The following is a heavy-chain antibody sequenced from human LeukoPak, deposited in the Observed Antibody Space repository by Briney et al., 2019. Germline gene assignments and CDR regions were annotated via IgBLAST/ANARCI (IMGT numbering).Heavy chain of an antibody. CDR2: TYYSSKWYN. J-gene: IGHJ6*03. D-gene: IGHD5-12*01. V-gene: IGHV6-1*01. CDR1: GDSVSGNSGA. Sequence: PSQTLSLTCAISGDSVSGNSGAWNRIRQSPSRGLEWLGRTYYSSKWYNDYAVSVKSRITINPDTSKNQFSLQLNSVTLEDTAVYYCVRGWLRSYMDVWGKGTTVTVSS. CDR3: VRGWLRSYMDV.